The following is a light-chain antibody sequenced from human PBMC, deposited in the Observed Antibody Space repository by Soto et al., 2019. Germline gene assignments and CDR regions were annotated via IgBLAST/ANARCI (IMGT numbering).Light chain of an antibody. CDR2: EAS. V-gene: IGKV1-33*01. CDR3: HHYENLALYT. CDR1: QDISNY. Sequence: DIQLTQSPSSLSASVGDRVTITCQASQDISNYLNWYQQTPGKAPKLLHYEASELQTVVQAKFRGAGVWTHFSLTICSLQSADFASDYCHHYENLALYTFCQGTKLEIK. J-gene: IGKJ2*01.